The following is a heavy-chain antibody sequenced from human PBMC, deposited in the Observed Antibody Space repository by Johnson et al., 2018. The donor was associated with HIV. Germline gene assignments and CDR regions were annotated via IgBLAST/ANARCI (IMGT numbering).Heavy chain of an antibody. D-gene: IGHD1-26*01. V-gene: IGHV3-30*19. CDR1: GLSFSSYG. CDR3: ARVRRSGTYYVDAFDI. Sequence: QVHLVESGGGVVQPGRSVRLSCAASGLSFSSYGMEWVRQAPGKGLEWVAVIWSDGSNKYYADSVKGRFTISRDNSKNTLYLQMNSLRAEDTAVYYCARVRRSGTYYVDAFDIWGQGTMVTVSS. J-gene: IGHJ3*02. CDR2: IWSDGSNK.